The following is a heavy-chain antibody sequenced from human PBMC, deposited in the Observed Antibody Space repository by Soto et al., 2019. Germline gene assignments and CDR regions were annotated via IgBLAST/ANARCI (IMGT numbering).Heavy chain of an antibody. Sequence: PSETLSLTCTVSGGSISSYYWSWVRQPPGKGLEWIGYIYYRGSTNYNPSLKSRVTISVDTSKNQFSLKLSSVTAADTAAYYCASFVWFGELQWGQGTLVTVSS. D-gene: IGHD3-10*01. CDR1: GGSISSYY. J-gene: IGHJ4*02. CDR2: IYYRGST. V-gene: IGHV4-59*08. CDR3: ASFVWFGELQ.